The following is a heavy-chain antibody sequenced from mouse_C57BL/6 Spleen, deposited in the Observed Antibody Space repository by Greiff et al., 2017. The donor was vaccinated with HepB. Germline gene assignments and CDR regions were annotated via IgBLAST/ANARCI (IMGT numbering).Heavy chain of an antibody. CDR2: RLTSIGST. CDR3: ARGDSSSYYFDY. V-gene: IGHV15-2*01. Sequence: QVQLKESGSELMSPGSSVKLSCKDFDSEVFPIAYMSWVRQKPGHGFEWIGGRLTSIGSTIYGEKFEDKATLDADTLSNTAYLELNSLTSEDSAIYYCARGDSSSYYFDYWGQGTTLTVSS. J-gene: IGHJ2*01. CDR1: DSEVFPIAY. D-gene: IGHD3-2*02.